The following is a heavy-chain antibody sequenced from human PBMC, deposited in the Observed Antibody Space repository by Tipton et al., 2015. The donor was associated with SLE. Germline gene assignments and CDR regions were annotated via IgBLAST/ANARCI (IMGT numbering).Heavy chain of an antibody. D-gene: IGHD3-3*01. CDR2: IYTSGST. CDR3: ARGGGSRITIFGVPYWYFDL. Sequence: TLSLTCTVSGGSISSGSYYWSWIRQPAGKGLEWIGRIYTSGSTNYSPSLKSRVTMSVDTSKNQFSLKLSSVTAADTAVYYCARGGGSRITIFGVPYWYFDLWGRGTLVTVSS. V-gene: IGHV4-61*02. J-gene: IGHJ2*01. CDR1: GGSISSGSYY.